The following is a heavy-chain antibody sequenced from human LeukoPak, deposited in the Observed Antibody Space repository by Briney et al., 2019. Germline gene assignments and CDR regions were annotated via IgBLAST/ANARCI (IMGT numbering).Heavy chain of an antibody. J-gene: IGHJ3*02. CDR3: ARQAPYHFDISGNDAFDI. CDR2: IYPGDSDT. D-gene: IGHD3-22*01. Sequence: GESLKISCKGSGYSFTSYWIGWVRQMPGKGLEWMGIIYPGDSDTKYSPSFQGQVTISADKSINTAYLQWSSLKASDTAMYYCARQAPYHFDISGNDAFDIWGLGTMVTVPS. CDR1: GYSFTSYW. V-gene: IGHV5-51*01.